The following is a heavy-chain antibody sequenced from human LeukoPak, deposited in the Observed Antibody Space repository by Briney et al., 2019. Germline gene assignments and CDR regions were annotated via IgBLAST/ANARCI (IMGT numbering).Heavy chain of an antibody. V-gene: IGHV1-69*13. D-gene: IGHD5-18*01. CDR2: IIPIFGSS. Sequence: SVKVSCKASGYTFTGYYMHWVRQAPGQGLEWMGGIIPIFGSSNYAQKFQGRVTITADESTTTAYIELSSLRSGDTAVYYCARVTHTELSTWFDPWGQGTLVTVSS. CDR3: ARVTHTELSTWFDP. CDR1: GYTFTGYY. J-gene: IGHJ5*02.